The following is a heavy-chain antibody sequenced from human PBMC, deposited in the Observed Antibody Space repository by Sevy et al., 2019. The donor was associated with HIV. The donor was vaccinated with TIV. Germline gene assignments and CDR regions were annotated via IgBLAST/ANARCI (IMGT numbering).Heavy chain of an antibody. V-gene: IGHV3-30*18. Sequence: GGSLRLSCAASGFTFSNYGMHWVRQAPGEGLEWVAVISYDGSNKFYGGSVKGRFTISRDTSKGTLYLQMNSLRVEDTAVYYCAKDFTGYNGMDVWGQGTMVTVSS. CDR3: AKDFTGYNGMDV. CDR2: ISYDGSNK. D-gene: IGHD3-9*01. J-gene: IGHJ6*02. CDR1: GFTFSNYG.